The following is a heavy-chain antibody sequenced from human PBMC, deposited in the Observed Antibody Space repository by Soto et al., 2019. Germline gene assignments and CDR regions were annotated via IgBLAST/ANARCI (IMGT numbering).Heavy chain of an antibody. J-gene: IGHJ4*02. CDR2: IYYSGST. CDR3: ARDGVSSTEYTWNYGTYFDY. V-gene: IGHV4-39*02. Sequence: SETLSLTGTVSGGSISSGSYYWGRIRQHPGKGLEWIGSIYYSGSTSYNPSLKSRVTISVDTSKNQFSLKLSSVTAADTAMYYCARDGVSSTEYTWNYGTYFDYWGQGALVTVSS. D-gene: IGHD1-7*01. CDR1: GGSISSGSYY.